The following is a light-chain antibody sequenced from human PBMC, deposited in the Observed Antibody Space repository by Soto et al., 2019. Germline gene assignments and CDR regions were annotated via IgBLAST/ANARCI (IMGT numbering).Light chain of an antibody. CDR3: QQYYSTPWA. V-gene: IGKV4-1*01. Sequence: DIVMTQSPASLAVSLGERATINCKSSQSVLYSANNENYLAWYQQKPGHPPKLLIYWASTRESGVPDRFSGSGSRPDFTLTISSLQAEDVAVYYCQQYYSTPWAFGQGTKVDIK. CDR2: WAS. J-gene: IGKJ1*01. CDR1: QSVLYSANNENY.